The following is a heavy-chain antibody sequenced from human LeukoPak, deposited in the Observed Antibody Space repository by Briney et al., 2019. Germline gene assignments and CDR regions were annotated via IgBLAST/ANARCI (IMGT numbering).Heavy chain of an antibody. Sequence: GGSLRLSCTASGFTFGDYALTWVRQAPGKGLEWVGFIRKKAERGTTEYGTSVKGRFTISREESKRTAYLQMNFLKTDDTAVYYCARGSGWVDNWGQGTLVTVSS. J-gene: IGHJ4*02. D-gene: IGHD6-19*01. CDR1: GFTFGDYA. CDR2: IRKKAERGTT. CDR3: ARGSGWVDN. V-gene: IGHV3-49*04.